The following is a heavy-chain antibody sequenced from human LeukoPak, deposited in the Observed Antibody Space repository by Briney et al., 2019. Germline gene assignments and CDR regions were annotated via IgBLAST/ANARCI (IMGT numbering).Heavy chain of an antibody. D-gene: IGHD4-17*01. V-gene: IGHV3-23*01. CDR1: GFSFSSYA. Sequence: GGSLRLSCAASGFSFSSYAMSWVRQPPGKGLEWVSSFSGGGGDTYYADSVKGRFTISRDNSKNTLYLQMNSLRAEDTAVYYCARDHNGDYVRTYFDYWGQGTLVTVSS. J-gene: IGHJ4*02. CDR2: FSGGGGDT. CDR3: ARDHNGDYVRTYFDY.